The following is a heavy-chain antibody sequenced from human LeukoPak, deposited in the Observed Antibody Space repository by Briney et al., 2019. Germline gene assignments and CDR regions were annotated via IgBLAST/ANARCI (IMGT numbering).Heavy chain of an antibody. Sequence: SETLSLTCRVSGGSIRKYYWTWIRQPPGKGLELIGFISDTGSTHYNPSLNSRVTISVDTSKNQFSLKLTSVTVADTAVYYCARPIMVRGVIDWFDPWGQGTLVTVTS. D-gene: IGHD3-10*01. V-gene: IGHV4-59*08. J-gene: IGHJ5*02. CDR3: ARPIMVRGVIDWFDP. CDR1: GGSIRKYY. CDR2: ISDTGST.